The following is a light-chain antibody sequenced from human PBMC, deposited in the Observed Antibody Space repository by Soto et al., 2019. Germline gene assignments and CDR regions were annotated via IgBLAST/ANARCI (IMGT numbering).Light chain of an antibody. CDR3: VLYMRSGISV. Sequence: QTVVTQEPSLSVSPGGTVTLTCALSSGSVSTSYYPSWYQQTPGQAPRTLIYSTNTRSSGVPDRFSGSILGNKAALTIAGAQADDESDYYCVLYMRSGISVFGGGTKLTVL. CDR1: SGSVSTSYY. J-gene: IGLJ2*01. V-gene: IGLV8-61*01. CDR2: STN.